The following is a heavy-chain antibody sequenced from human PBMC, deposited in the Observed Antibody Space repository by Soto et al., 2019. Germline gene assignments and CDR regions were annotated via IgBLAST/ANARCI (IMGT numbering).Heavy chain of an antibody. CDR3: ARGDGYNNFDY. D-gene: IGHD5-12*01. V-gene: IGHV4-39*01. CDR2: IYYSGST. Sequence: SETLSLTCTVSGGSISISSYYWGCIRQPPGKGLEWIGSIYYSGSTYYNPSLKSRVTISVDTSKNQFSLKLSSVTAADTAVYYCARGDGYNNFDYWGQGTLVTVSS. J-gene: IGHJ4*02. CDR1: GGSISISSYY.